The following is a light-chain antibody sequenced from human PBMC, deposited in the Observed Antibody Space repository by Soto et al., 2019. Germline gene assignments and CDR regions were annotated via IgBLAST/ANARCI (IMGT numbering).Light chain of an antibody. V-gene: IGKV1-33*01. CDR3: QQYDNLLYGAT. Sequence: DIQMTQSPSSLSASVGDRVTITCQASQDISNYLNWYQQKPGKAPKLLIYDASNLETGVPSRFSGSGSGTDFTFNISSLQPEDIATYYCQQYDNLLYGATFGGGTKVEIK. CDR2: DAS. J-gene: IGKJ4*01. CDR1: QDISNY.